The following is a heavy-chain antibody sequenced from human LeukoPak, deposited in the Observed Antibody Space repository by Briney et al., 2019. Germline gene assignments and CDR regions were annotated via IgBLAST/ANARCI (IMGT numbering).Heavy chain of an antibody. Sequence: GGSLRLSCAASAFTFSTYGMHWVRQAPGKGLEWVAVISYDGSNKYYADSVKGRFTISRDNSKNTLYLQMNSLRAEDTAVYYCARDRGTAMVHYYFDYWGQGTLVTVSS. CDR3: ARDRGTAMVHYYFDY. J-gene: IGHJ4*02. V-gene: IGHV3-30*19. CDR2: ISYDGSNK. D-gene: IGHD5-18*01. CDR1: AFTFSTYG.